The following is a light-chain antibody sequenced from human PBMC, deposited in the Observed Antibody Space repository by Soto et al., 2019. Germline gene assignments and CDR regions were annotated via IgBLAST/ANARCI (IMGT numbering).Light chain of an antibody. Sequence: QSALTQPASESGSPGQSITVSCTGTSSDVGLYNYVSWYQQHPGKAPKLMIYDVSSRPSGVSNRFSGSKSGNTASLTISGLQAEDEADYYCSSYTSSSTLVFGGGTKLTVL. V-gene: IGLV2-14*01. J-gene: IGLJ2*01. CDR1: SSDVGLYNY. CDR2: DVS. CDR3: SSYTSSSTLV.